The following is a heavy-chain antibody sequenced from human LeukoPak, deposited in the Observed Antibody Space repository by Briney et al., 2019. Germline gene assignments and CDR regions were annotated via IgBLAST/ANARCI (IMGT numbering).Heavy chain of an antibody. Sequence: GGSLRLSCAASGFTFSSYAMSWVRQAPGKGLEWVSAISGSGGSTYYAACVDGRFTISRDNSKNTLDVQINSLRAEDTAVYYCANPPHYDSSGYYPDYWGQGTLVTVSS. CDR3: ANPPHYDSSGYYPDY. V-gene: IGHV3-23*01. CDR1: GFTFSSYA. J-gene: IGHJ4*02. D-gene: IGHD3-22*01. CDR2: ISGSGGST.